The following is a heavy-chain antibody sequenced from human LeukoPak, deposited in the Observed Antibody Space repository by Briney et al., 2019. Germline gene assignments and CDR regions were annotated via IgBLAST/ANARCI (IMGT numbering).Heavy chain of an antibody. CDR1: GGSISSSSYY. J-gene: IGHJ4*02. V-gene: IGHV4-39*01. D-gene: IGHD5-18*01. CDR3: ARRKAVDTAMVTAGDYFDY. CDR2: IYYSGST. Sequence: SETLSLTCTVSGGSISSSSYYWGWIRQPPGKGLEWIGSIYYSGSTYYNPSLKSRVTISVDTSKNQFSLKLSSVTAADTAVYYCARRKAVDTAMVTAGDYFDYWGQGTLVTVSS.